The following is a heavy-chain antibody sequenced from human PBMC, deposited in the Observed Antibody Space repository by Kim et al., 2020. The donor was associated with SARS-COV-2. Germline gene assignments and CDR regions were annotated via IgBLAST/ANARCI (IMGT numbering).Heavy chain of an antibody. Sequence: SETLSLTCTVSGGSISSSSYYWGWIRQPPGKGLEWIGSIYYSGSTYYNPSLKSRVTISVDTSKNQFSLKLSSVTAADTAVYYCARHFQGARQEDAFDIWGQGTMVTVSS. CDR1: GGSISSSSYY. CDR2: IYYSGST. J-gene: IGHJ3*02. V-gene: IGHV4-39*01. CDR3: ARHFQGARQEDAFDI. D-gene: IGHD6-6*01.